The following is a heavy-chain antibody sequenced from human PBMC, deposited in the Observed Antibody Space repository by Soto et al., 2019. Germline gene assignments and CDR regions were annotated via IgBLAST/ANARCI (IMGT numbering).Heavy chain of an antibody. Sequence: GGSLRLSCVASGFIFNSYSMNWVRQAPGKGLEWISYVNSGSTSVFYADSVKGRFTISRDNAKNSLYLQMNSLRAEDTAVYYCGSSASPDAYWGQGTLVTVSS. CDR3: GSSASPDAY. CDR1: GFIFNSYS. D-gene: IGHD3-22*01. J-gene: IGHJ4*02. CDR2: VNSGSTSV. V-gene: IGHV3-48*01.